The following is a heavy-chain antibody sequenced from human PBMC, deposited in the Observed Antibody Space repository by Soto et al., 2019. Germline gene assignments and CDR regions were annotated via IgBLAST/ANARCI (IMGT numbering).Heavy chain of an antibody. J-gene: IGHJ6*02. Sequence: SETLSLTCTVSGGSISRGDYYWSWIRQPPGKGLEWIGYIYYSGSTYYNPSLKSRVTISVDTSKNQFSLKLSSVTAADTAVYYCARDKRSLGMDVRGQGPSLTVSS. V-gene: IGHV4-30-4*01. CDR2: IYYSGST. CDR1: GGSISRGDYY. CDR3: ARDKRSLGMDV.